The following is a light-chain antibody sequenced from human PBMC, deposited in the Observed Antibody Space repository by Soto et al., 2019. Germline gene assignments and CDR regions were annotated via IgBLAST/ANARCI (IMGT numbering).Light chain of an antibody. CDR1: QSVGSD. Sequence: EIVMTQSPATLSVSPGERATLSCRASQSVGSDLAWYQQKPGQAPRLLIYGAYTRATGIPARFSGSGSGTEFSLTISSLQSEDFAVYYCHQYNNWPPVTFGPGTKVDI. V-gene: IGKV3-15*01. CDR2: GAY. CDR3: HQYNNWPPVT. J-gene: IGKJ3*01.